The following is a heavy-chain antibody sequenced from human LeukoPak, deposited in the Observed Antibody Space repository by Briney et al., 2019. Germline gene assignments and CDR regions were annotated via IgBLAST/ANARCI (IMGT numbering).Heavy chain of an antibody. CDR2: INWNGGRT. J-gene: IGHJ3*02. CDR1: GFTFSSYV. Sequence: PGGSLRLSCAASGFTFSSYVMHWVRQAPGKGLEWVSGINWNGGRTGYADSVKGRFAISRDNAKNSLFLQMNSLRAEDTALYYCARAKYYYDSTTYLDAFDIWGQGTMVTVSS. CDR3: ARAKYYYDSTTYLDAFDI. D-gene: IGHD3-22*01. V-gene: IGHV3-20*04.